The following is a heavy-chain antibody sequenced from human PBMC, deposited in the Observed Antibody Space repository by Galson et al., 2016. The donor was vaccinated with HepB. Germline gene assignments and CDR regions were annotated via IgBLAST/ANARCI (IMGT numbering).Heavy chain of an antibody. J-gene: IGHJ2*01. D-gene: IGHD4-23*01. Sequence: SLRLSCAASGFTFRYYNMYWVRQAPGKGLECVAVISYDGRNTYSAGSVKGRFTIFRDNSKNMLYLEMNSLRTEDTAMYYCARDYGGDRYFDLWGRGTLVSVSS. V-gene: IGHV3-30*04. CDR2: ISYDGRNT. CDR3: ARDYGGDRYFDL. CDR1: GFTFRYYN.